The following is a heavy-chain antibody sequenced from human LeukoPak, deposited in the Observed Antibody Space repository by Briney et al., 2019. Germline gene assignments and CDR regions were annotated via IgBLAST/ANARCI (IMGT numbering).Heavy chain of an antibody. J-gene: IGHJ4*02. CDR2: FDPEDGET. V-gene: IGHV1-24*01. D-gene: IGHD6-13*01. Sequence: ASVKVSCKVSGYTLTELSMHWVRQAPGKGLEWMGGFDPEDGETIYAQKLQGRVTMTEDTSTDTAYMELSSLRSEDTAVYYCARGDRIAAVPDYWGQGTLVTVSS. CDR1: GYTLTELS. CDR3: ARGDRIAAVPDY.